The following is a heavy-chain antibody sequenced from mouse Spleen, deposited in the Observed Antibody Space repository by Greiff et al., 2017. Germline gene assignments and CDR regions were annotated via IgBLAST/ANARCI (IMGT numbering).Heavy chain of an antibody. CDR1: GYSITSGYY. Sequence: EVKLMESGPGLVKPSQSLSLTCSVTGYSITSGYYWKWIRQFPGNKLEWMGYISYDGSNNYNPSLKNRISITRDTSKNQFFLKLNSVTTEDTATYYCARTGTHWYFDVWGTGTTVTVSS. CDR2: ISYDGSN. D-gene: IGHD4-1*01. CDR3: ARTGTHWYFDV. V-gene: IGHV3-6*01. J-gene: IGHJ1*03.